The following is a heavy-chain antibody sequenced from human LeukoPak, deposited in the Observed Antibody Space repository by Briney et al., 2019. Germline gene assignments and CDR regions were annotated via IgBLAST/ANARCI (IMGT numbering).Heavy chain of an antibody. Sequence: GGSLRLSCAASGFTFSSYAMSWVRQAPGKGLEWVSAISGSGGSTYYADSVKGRFTISRDNSKNTLYLQMNSLRAEDTALYYCARAKGPSCYPKCYYYYYMDVWGKGTTVTVSS. V-gene: IGHV3-23*01. CDR2: ISGSGGST. J-gene: IGHJ6*03. CDR3: ARAKGPSCYPKCYYYYYMDV. CDR1: GFTFSSYA. D-gene: IGHD2-2*01.